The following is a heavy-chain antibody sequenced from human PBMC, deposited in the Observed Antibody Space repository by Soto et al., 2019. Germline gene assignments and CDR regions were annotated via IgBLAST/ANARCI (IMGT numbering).Heavy chain of an antibody. D-gene: IGHD6-13*01. Sequence: SETLSLTCTVSGGSISSYYWSWIRQPPGKGLEWIGYIYYSGSTNYNPSLKSRVTISVDTSKNQFSLKLSSVTAADTAVYYCARVWLEVAAAGNPPSYYYGMDGWGKGTTVTVPS. J-gene: IGHJ6*04. V-gene: IGHV4-59*01. CDR2: IYYSGST. CDR1: GGSISSYY. CDR3: ARVWLEVAAAGNPPSYYYGMDG.